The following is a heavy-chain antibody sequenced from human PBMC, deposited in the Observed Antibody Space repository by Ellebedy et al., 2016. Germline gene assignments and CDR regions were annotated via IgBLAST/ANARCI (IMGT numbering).Heavy chain of an antibody. Sequence: GGSLRLSXAASGFTFSIYWMNWVRQAPGKGLEWVANIKKDGSEKNYVDSVKGRFTISRDNAKNSLYLQMNSLRGEDTAVYYCAGGGAVDYWGQGTLVTVSS. CDR1: GFTFSIYW. V-gene: IGHV3-7*01. J-gene: IGHJ4*02. CDR3: AGGGAVDY. D-gene: IGHD1-26*01. CDR2: IKKDGSEK.